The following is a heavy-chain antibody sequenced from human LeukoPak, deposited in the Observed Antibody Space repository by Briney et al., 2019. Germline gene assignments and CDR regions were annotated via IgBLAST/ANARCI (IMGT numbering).Heavy chain of an antibody. CDR2: IYYSGST. Sequence: SETLSLTCTVSGGSISSYYWSWIRQPPGKGLEWIGYIYYSGSTNYNPSLKSRVTISVDTSKNQFSLKLGSVTAADTAVYYCARDVAAGSSHFDYWGQGTLVTVSS. D-gene: IGHD6-13*01. V-gene: IGHV4-59*01. CDR1: GGSISSYY. CDR3: ARDVAAGSSHFDY. J-gene: IGHJ4*02.